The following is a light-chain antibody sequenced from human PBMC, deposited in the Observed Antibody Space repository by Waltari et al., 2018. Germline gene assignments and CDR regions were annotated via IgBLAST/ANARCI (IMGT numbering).Light chain of an antibody. CDR2: DAS. CDR1: QRISRY. V-gene: IGKV1-39*01. J-gene: IGKJ2*01. Sequence: DIQMTQSPSSLSASVGDRVTITCRASQRISRYLNWYQHKAGKAPKLLIYDASTLQRGVPSRFSGSGAGTDYTLTISSLQPEDFATYYCQQSYTTPQTFGQGTKLE. CDR3: QQSYTTPQT.